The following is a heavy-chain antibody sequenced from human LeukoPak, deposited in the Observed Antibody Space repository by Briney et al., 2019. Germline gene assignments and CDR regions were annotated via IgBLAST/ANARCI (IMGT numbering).Heavy chain of an antibody. J-gene: IGHJ4*02. CDR1: GFTFDDYA. D-gene: IGHD3-3*01. CDR2: ISWNSGSI. Sequence: GRSLRLSCAASGFTFDDYAMHWVRQAPGKGLEWVSGISWNSGSIGYADSVKGRFTISRDNAKNSLYLQMNSLRAEDTALYYCAKARGSGYFDYWGQGTLVTVSS. CDR3: AKARGSGYFDY. V-gene: IGHV3-9*01.